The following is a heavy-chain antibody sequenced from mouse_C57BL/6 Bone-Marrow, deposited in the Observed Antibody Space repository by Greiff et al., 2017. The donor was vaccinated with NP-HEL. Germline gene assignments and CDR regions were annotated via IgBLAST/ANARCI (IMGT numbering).Heavy chain of an antibody. D-gene: IGHD4-1*01. J-gene: IGHJ2*01. CDR1: GFTFSSYA. Sequence: EVKLVESGGGLVKPGGSLKLSCAASGFTFSSYAMSWVRQTPEKRLEWVATISDGGSYTYYPDNVKGRFTISRDNAKNNLYLQLSRRKSEDTAMYYCGRESGTGDYFDYWGQGTTLTVSS. CDR3: GRESGTGDYFDY. V-gene: IGHV5-4*01. CDR2: ISDGGSYT.